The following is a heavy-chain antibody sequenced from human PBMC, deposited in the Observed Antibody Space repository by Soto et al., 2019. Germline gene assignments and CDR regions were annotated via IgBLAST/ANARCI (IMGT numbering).Heavy chain of an antibody. J-gene: IGHJ1*01. D-gene: IGHD3-22*01. V-gene: IGHV3-21*01. Sequence: GGSLRLSCAASGFTFSSYSMNWVRQAPGKGLEWVSSISSSSSYIYYADSVKGRFTISRDNAKNSLYQQNNSMRAEDTAVYYGVVVGGYYYDSSYYYSENWGKGTLFTVS. CDR2: ISSSSSYI. CDR3: VVVGGYYYDSSYYYSEN. CDR1: GFTFSSYS.